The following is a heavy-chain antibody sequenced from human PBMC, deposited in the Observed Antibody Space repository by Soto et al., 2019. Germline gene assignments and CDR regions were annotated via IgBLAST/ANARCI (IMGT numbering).Heavy chain of an antibody. V-gene: IGHV2-5*02. CDR2: IYWDDDK. CDR3: ARSDYIRPLDS. CDR1: GFSLSTTGVG. J-gene: IGHJ4*02. Sequence: QITLKESGPTLVNPTQHLTLTCTFSGFSLSTTGVGVGWIRQPPGKALEWLALIYWDDDKRYSPSLTSRLTITQDTSKNQVVLTMTNMDPLDTATYYCARSDYIRPLDSWGQGTLVTVSS. D-gene: IGHD4-17*01.